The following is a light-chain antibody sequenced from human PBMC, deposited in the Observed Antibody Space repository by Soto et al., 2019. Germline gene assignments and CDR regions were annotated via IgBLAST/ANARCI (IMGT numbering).Light chain of an antibody. Sequence: DIQMTQSPSTLSASVGDRVTVTCRASQSISSWLAWYQQKPGKAPNLLIYGASSLESGVPSRFSGSCSGTKFTLTISSLHPDDFATYYCQQYTSYPWTFGQGTKVEIK. J-gene: IGKJ1*01. CDR2: GAS. CDR3: QQYTSYPWT. V-gene: IGKV1-5*01. CDR1: QSISSW.